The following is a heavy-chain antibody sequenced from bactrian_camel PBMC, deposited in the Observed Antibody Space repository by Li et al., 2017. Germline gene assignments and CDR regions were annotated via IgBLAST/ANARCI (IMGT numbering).Heavy chain of an antibody. Sequence: VQLVESGGDLVQPGGSLRLSCAASGFTFSSYDMFWVRQAPGKGLEWVSTITDGGDGFYADSVKGRFTISQDNAKSTLYLQMNSLKPDDTAMYYCAVPVGLGYTRDGYCGPPGYFGQGTQVT. CDR1: GFTFSSYD. CDR2: ITDGGDG. V-gene: IGHV3S40*01. J-gene: IGHJ6*01. D-gene: IGHD5*01. CDR3: AVPVGLGYTRDGYCGPPGY.